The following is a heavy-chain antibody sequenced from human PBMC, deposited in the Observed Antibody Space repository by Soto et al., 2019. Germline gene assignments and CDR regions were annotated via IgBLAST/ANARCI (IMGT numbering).Heavy chain of an antibody. Sequence: QVQLVHSGAEVKKPGSSVKVSCKASGGTFSSYTISWVRQAPGQGLEWMGRIIPILGIANYAQKFQGRVTITADKSTSTAYMELSSLRSEDTAVYYCARDWSHSNFDYWGQGTLVTVSS. CDR3: ARDWSHSNFDY. J-gene: IGHJ4*02. CDR1: GGTFSSYT. V-gene: IGHV1-69*04. D-gene: IGHD2-15*01. CDR2: IIPILGIA.